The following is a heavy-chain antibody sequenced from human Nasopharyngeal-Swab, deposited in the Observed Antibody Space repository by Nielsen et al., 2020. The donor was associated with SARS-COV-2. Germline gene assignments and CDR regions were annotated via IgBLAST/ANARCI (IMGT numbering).Heavy chain of an antibody. CDR3: AKDVHGDYGGIDY. CDR1: GFTFSSSG. D-gene: IGHD4-17*01. CDR2: ISYDGSNE. J-gene: IGHJ4*02. Sequence: GESLKISCAASGFTFSSSGMDWVRQAPGKGLEWVAVISYDGSNEYYEDSVKGRFTISRDNSKNTLYLQMNSPRVEDTAVYYCAKDVHGDYGGIDYWGQGTLVTVSS. V-gene: IGHV3-30*18.